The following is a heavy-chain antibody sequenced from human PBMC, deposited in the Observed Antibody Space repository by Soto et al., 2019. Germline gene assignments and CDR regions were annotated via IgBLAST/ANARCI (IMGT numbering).Heavy chain of an antibody. D-gene: IGHD6-13*01. CDR2: IYYSGST. J-gene: IGHJ4*02. Sequence: QVQLQESGPGLVKPSQTLSLTCTVSGGSISSGGFYCTWIRHHPGQGLEWIGYIYYSGSTYYNPSLKSRVTISIDTSKKQFSLKLSSVTAADTAVYYCATSGKSGFSSSWVFDYWGQGNLLTASS. CDR3: ATSGKSGFSSSWVFDY. V-gene: IGHV4-31*03. CDR1: GGSISSGGFY.